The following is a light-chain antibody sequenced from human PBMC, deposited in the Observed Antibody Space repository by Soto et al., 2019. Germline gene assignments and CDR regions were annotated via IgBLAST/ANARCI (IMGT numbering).Light chain of an antibody. V-gene: IGKV1-39*01. J-gene: IGKJ2*01. CDR3: QQSYLVPET. CDR1: QTISLY. Sequence: DVQMTQSPSSLSASLGDRVTITCRASQTISLYLNWYQQKPGKAPKLLIATTSYLQNGVPSRFSGSRSGTDFSLTIISLQPEDFATYYCQQSYLVPETFGRGTKVDIK. CDR2: TTS.